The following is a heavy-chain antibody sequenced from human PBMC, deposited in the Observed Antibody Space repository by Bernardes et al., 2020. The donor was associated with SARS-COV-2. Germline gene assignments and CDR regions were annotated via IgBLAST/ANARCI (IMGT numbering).Heavy chain of an antibody. J-gene: IGHJ6*02. Sequence: SETLSLTCTVSGGSISSYYWTWIRQPPGKGLEWIGYIYYSGSTNYHHSLQSRVTISVDTSKNQFSLKLSSVTAADTAVYYCARVEGRGYDYSNYVYYYYGVDVWGQGTTVTVSS. CDR1: GGSISSYY. V-gene: IGHV4-59*01. D-gene: IGHD4-4*01. CDR2: IYYSGST. CDR3: ARVEGRGYDYSNYVYYYYGVDV.